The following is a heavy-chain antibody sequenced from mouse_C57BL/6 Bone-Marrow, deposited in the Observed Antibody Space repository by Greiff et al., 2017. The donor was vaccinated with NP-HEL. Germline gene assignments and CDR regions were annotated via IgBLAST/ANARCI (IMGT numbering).Heavy chain of an antibody. J-gene: IGHJ2*01. CDR3: ARSYYDYEDY. D-gene: IGHD2-4*01. V-gene: IGHV1-52*01. CDR1: GYTFTSYW. CDR2: IDPSDSET. Sequence: QVQLKQPGAELVRPGSSVKLSCKASGYTFTSYWMHWVKQRPIQGLEWIGNIDPSDSETHYNQKFKDKATLTVDKSSSTAYMQLSSLTSEDSAVYYCARSYYDYEDYWGQGTTLTVSS.